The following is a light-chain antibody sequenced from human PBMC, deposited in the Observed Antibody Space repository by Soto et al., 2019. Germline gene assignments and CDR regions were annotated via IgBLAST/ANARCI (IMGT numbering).Light chain of an antibody. CDR3: HQRKKWPPIT. CDR2: DAT. J-gene: IGKJ5*01. V-gene: IGKV3-11*01. CDR1: QTVDNF. Sequence: EIVLTQSPVIVSLSPGERATLSCRASQTVDNFLAWYQLKHGKAPRLLIYDATKRASGIPVRFTGSGSGTDFILTISNIEAEDVAIYYCHQRKKWPPITFGQGTRLDIK.